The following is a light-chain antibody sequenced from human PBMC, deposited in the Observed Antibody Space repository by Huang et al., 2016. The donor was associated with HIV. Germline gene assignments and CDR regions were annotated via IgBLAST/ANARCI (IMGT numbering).Light chain of an antibody. CDR1: QDISNY. J-gene: IGKJ4*01. V-gene: IGKV1-33*01. CDR2: DAF. Sequence: DIQMTQSPSSLSASVGDRVTITCQASQDISNYLNWYQQKPGKAPKLLIHDAFNLKTGVPSRFSGSGSGTDVTFTISSLQPEDIATYYCQQYESLPLTFGGGTKVEIK. CDR3: QQYESLPLT.